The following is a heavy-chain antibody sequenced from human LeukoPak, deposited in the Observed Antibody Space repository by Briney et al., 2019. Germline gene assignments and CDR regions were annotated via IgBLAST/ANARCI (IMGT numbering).Heavy chain of an antibody. CDR1: GFTLNSYS. J-gene: IGHJ4*02. CDR3: AKFLHFSSYDY. CDR2: ISGSDGST. V-gene: IGHV3-23*01. D-gene: IGHD2-15*01. Sequence: PGGSLRPSCVASGFTLNSYSMSWVRQAPGKGLEWVSAISGSDGSTYYADSVKGRFTISRDNSKNTLYLRMNSLRAEDTAVYYCAKFLHFSSYDYWGQGTLVTVSS.